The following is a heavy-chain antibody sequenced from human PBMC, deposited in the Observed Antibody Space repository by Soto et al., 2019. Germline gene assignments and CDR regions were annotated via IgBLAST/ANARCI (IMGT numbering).Heavy chain of an antibody. J-gene: IGHJ4*02. Sequence: PGGSLRLSCAASGFTFNNYWKNWVRQAPGKGLEWVANLKQDGSEEYYVDSVKGRFTISRDNAKNSLYLQMNSLRAEDTAVYYCARVFDGSNYYRHFDYWGQGTLVTVSS. CDR1: GFTFNNYW. CDR3: ARVFDGSNYYRHFDY. D-gene: IGHD3-22*01. V-gene: IGHV3-7*04. CDR2: LKQDGSEE.